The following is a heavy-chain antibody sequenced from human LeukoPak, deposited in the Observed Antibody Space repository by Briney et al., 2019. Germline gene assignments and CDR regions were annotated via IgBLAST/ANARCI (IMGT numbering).Heavy chain of an antibody. CDR1: GASISSGDYY. CDR3: ARVNFWTTLGDY. CDR2: IYYSGST. J-gene: IGHJ4*02. Sequence: SQTLSLTCTVSGASISSGDYYWSWIRQPPGKGLEWIGYIYYSGSTYYNPSLKSRVTISVDTSKNQFSLKLSSVTAADTAVYYCARVNFWTTLGDYWGQGTLVTVSS. V-gene: IGHV4-30-4*08. D-gene: IGHD3/OR15-3a*01.